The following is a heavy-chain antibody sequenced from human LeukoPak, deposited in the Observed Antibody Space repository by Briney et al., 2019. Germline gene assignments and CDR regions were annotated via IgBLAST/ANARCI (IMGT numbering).Heavy chain of an antibody. V-gene: IGHV3-33*01. CDR3: ARVGTSWAFDY. D-gene: IGHD2-2*01. Sequence: GGSLRLSCAASGFTFNNYGMHWVRQAPGKGLEWVAVIWYDGSNKYYADSVKGRFTISRDNSKNTLYLQTNSLRAEDTAVYYCARVGTSWAFDYWGQGILVTVSS. J-gene: IGHJ4*02. CDR1: GFTFNNYG. CDR2: IWYDGSNK.